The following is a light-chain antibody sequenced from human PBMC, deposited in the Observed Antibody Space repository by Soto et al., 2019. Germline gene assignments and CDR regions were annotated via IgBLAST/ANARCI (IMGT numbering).Light chain of an antibody. CDR1: QSVGSW. J-gene: IGKJ4*01. CDR3: QQRVNWLT. V-gene: IGKV3-11*01. CDR2: DAS. Sequence: EIVLTQSPATLSLSPGERATLSCRASQSVGSWLAWYQQKPGQAPRLLIYDASNRAAGIPARFSGSGSGTDFTLTISSLEPEDFVVYYCQQRVNWLTFGGGTKVEIK.